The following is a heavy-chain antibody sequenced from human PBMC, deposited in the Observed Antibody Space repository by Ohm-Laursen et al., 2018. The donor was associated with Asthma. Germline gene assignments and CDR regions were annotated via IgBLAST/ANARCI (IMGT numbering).Heavy chain of an antibody. D-gene: IGHD2-8*02. CDR2: IWYDGGNK. J-gene: IGHJ4*02. Sequence: SLRLSCAASGFTFSSYGMHWVRQAPGKGLEWVAVIWYDGGNKYYADSVKGRFTISRDNSKNTLYLQMNSLRAEDTAVYYCARDYCTGGVCLIDYWGQGTLVTVSS. CDR3: ARDYCTGGVCLIDY. CDR1: GFTFSSYG. V-gene: IGHV3-33*01.